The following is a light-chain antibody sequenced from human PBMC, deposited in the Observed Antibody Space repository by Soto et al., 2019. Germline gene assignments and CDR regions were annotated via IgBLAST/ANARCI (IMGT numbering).Light chain of an antibody. J-gene: IGKJ5*01. CDR3: QQCDSLPIT. V-gene: IGKV1-33*01. CDR1: QDIRKC. Sequence: DIQMTQSPSALSASVGDRVTITCQASQDIRKCLSWYQQKPGKAPKFLIYDASNLEAGVPSRFSGSGSGTDFTFTISSLQPEDIATYYCQQCDSLPITFGQRTRLEIK. CDR2: DAS.